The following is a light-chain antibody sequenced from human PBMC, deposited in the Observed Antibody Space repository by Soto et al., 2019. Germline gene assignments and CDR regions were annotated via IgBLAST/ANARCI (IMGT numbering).Light chain of an antibody. CDR1: QSVSSY. J-gene: IGKJ5*01. V-gene: IGKV3-11*01. CDR2: DAS. Sequence: SVVTQSVATVSLNTEERANLSCRASQSVSSYLAWYQQKPGQAPRLLIYDASNRATGIPARFSGSGSGTDFTLTFSSLEPDDFAVYYSHPPIQSIPFAHVARPAIK. CDR3: HPPIQSIP.